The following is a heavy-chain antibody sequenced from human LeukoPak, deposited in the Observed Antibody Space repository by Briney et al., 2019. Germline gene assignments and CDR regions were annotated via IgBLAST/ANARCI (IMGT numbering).Heavy chain of an antibody. CDR1: GYTFTSYG. J-gene: IGHJ3*02. Sequence: ASVKISCKASGYTFTSYGISWVRQAPGQGLEWMGWINPNSGGTNYAQKFQGRVTMTRDTSISTAYMELSRLRSDDTALYYCARDWAPAMIVGPGEAFDIWGQGTMVTVSS. CDR2: INPNSGGT. CDR3: ARDWAPAMIVGPGEAFDI. V-gene: IGHV1-2*02. D-gene: IGHD3-22*01.